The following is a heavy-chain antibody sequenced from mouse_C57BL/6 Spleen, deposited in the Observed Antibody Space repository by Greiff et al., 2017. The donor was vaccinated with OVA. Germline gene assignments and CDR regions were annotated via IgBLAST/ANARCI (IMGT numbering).Heavy chain of an antibody. Sequence: DVMLVESEGGLVQPGSSMKLSCTASGFTFSDYYMAWVRQVPEKGLEWVANINYDGSSTYYLDSLKSRFIISRDNAKNILYLQMSSLKSEDTATYYCARDGYLYAMDYWGQGTSVTVSS. CDR2: INYDGSST. CDR1: GFTFSDYY. J-gene: IGHJ4*01. V-gene: IGHV5-16*01. D-gene: IGHD1-2*01. CDR3: ARDGYLYAMDY.